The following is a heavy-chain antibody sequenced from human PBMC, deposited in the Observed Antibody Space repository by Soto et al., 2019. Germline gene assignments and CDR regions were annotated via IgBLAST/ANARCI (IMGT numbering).Heavy chain of an antibody. CDR3: ARVEYYDFWSGYSQHKTIYYGMHV. J-gene: IGHJ6*02. V-gene: IGHV4-34*01. D-gene: IGHD3-3*01. CDR1: GGSFSGYY. CDR2: INHSGST. Sequence: XETLSLTCSVDGGSFSGYYWSWIRQPPGKGLDWIGEINHSGSTNCNPSLKSRVTISVDTSKNQFSLKLSSVTAADTAVYYCARVEYYDFWSGYSQHKTIYYGMHVWGQGTTVTVSS.